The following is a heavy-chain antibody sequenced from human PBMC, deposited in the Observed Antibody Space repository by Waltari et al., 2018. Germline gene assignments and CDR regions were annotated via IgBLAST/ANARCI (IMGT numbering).Heavy chain of an antibody. J-gene: IGHJ5*02. V-gene: IGHV1-18*01. CDR3: ARGYQYYYDSSGYYWFDP. CDR2: ISANNGNT. Sequence: QVQLVQSGAEVKKPGASVKVSCKASGYTFTSYGISWVRQAPGQGLEWMGGISANNGNTNYAQKLQGRVTMTTDTSTSTAYMELRSLRSDDTAVYYCARGYQYYYDSSGYYWFDPWGQGTLVTVSS. CDR1: GYTFTSYG. D-gene: IGHD3-22*01.